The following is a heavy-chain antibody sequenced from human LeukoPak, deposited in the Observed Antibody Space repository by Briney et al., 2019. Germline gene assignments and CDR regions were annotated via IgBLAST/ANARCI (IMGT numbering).Heavy chain of an antibody. J-gene: IGHJ4*02. CDR2: VSVSGLS. CDR1: GGSITTTNF. CDR3: RRENAAFSPFGY. D-gene: IGHD6-25*01. Sequence: SGTPSLTCGVSGGSITTTNFWSWVRQTPGQGLEWIGEVSVSGLSDYNPSLRGRVTMSLDTSKNHLSLKLTSVTAADTAVYYCRRENAAFSPFGYWGQGTLVTV. V-gene: IGHV4-4*02.